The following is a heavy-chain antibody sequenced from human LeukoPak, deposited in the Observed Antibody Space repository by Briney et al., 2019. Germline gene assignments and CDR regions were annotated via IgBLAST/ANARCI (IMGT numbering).Heavy chain of an antibody. CDR3: ARVIPIVGADY. CDR1: TFXXXG. CDR2: ISAYNGNT. D-gene: IGHD1-26*01. Sequence: TFXXXGISWVRQAPGQGLEWMGWISAYNGNTNYAQKLQGRVTMTTDTSTSTAYMELRSLRSDDTAVYYCARVIPIVGADYWGQGTLVTVSS. J-gene: IGHJ4*02. V-gene: IGHV1-18*01.